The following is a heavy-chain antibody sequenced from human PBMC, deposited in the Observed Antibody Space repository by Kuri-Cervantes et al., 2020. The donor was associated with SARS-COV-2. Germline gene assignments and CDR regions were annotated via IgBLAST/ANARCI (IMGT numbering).Heavy chain of an antibody. CDR2: INWNGGST. V-gene: IGHV3-20*04. Sequence: GESLKISCAASGFTFDDYGMSWVRQAPGEGLEWVSGINWNGGSTGYADSVKGRFTISRDNAKNSLYLQMNSLRAEDTALYYCARGGYSSGWFAYYFDYWGQGTLVTVSS. CDR3: ARGGYSSGWFAYYFDY. CDR1: GFTFDDYG. J-gene: IGHJ4*02. D-gene: IGHD6-19*01.